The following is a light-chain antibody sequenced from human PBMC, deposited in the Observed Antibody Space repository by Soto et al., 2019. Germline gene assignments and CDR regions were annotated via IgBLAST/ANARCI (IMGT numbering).Light chain of an antibody. V-gene: IGLV1-51*01. CDR3: ATWDGSLPGEV. CDR2: DNN. CDR1: SSNMGNNY. Sequence: QSVLTQSPSVSPPPGQRVTFSCLGSSSNMGNNYVSWYQQLPGTAPKLLIYDNNKRPSGIPDRFSGSKSGTSGTLDITGLQTGDEADYYCATWDGSLPGEVFGGGTKLTVL. J-gene: IGLJ2*01.